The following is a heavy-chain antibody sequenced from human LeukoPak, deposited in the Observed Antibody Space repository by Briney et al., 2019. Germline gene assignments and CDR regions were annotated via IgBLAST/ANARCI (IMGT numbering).Heavy chain of an antibody. J-gene: IGHJ4*02. CDR2: ISSSSSTI. D-gene: IGHD5-12*01. CDR3: ASGGYSGYDLPGYFDY. Sequence: GGSLRLSCAASGFTFSSYSMNWVRQAPGKGLEWVSYISSSSSTIYYADSVKGRFTISRDNAKNSLYLQMNSLRDEDTAVYYCASGGYSGYDLPGYFDYWGQGTLVTVSS. CDR1: GFTFSSYS. V-gene: IGHV3-48*02.